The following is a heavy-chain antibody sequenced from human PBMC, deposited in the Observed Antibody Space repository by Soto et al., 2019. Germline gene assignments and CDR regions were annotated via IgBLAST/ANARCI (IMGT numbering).Heavy chain of an antibody. CDR2: IYYTGTT. J-gene: IGHJ4*02. D-gene: IGHD3-22*01. CDR3: ARLGGYYQAFDS. CDR1: GGSITTSSYH. Sequence: SETLSLTCTVSGGSITTSSYHWGWVRQSPGKGLEWIGYIYYTGTTKYNPSLKSRVTISVDSSKSQFSLKLDSVTAADTAVYYCARLGGYYQAFDSWGQGTLVTVSS. V-gene: IGHV4-61*05.